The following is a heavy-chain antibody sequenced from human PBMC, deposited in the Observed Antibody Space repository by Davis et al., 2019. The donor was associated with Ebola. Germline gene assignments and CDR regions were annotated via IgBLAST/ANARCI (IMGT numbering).Heavy chain of an antibody. CDR1: GGTFSSYA. D-gene: IGHD6-19*01. CDR2: IIPIPGIA. CDR3: ARVPLLGSGWDYYFDY. J-gene: IGHJ4*02. V-gene: IGHV1-69*04. Sequence: AASVKVSCKASGGTFSSYAISWVRQAPGQGLEWMGRIIPIPGIANYAQKFQGRVTITADKSTSTAYMEVRSLRSDDTAVYYCARVPLLGSGWDYYFDYWGQGTLITVSS.